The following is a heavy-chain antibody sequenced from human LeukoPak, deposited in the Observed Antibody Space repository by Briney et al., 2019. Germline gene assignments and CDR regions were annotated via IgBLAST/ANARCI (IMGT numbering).Heavy chain of an antibody. CDR1: GYTFTGYY. CDR3: ARRELAVAGTGLDY. J-gene: IGHJ4*02. CDR2: INPNSGDT. D-gene: IGHD6-19*01. V-gene: IGHV1-2*02. Sequence: ASVKVSCKSSGYTFTGYYMHWVRQAPGQGLEWIGWINPNSGDTNYAQKFQGRVTVTKDTSISTAYMDLSRLRSDDTAVYYCARRELAVAGTGLDYWGQGTLVTVSS.